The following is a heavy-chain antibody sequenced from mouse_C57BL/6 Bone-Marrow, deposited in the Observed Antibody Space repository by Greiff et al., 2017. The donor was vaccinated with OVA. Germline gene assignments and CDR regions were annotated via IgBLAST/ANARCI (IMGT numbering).Heavy chain of an antibody. J-gene: IGHJ4*01. CDR1: GYTFTSYW. Sequence: EVKLVESGTVLARPGASVKMSCKTSGYTFTSYWMHWVKQRPGQGLEWIGAIYPGNSDTSYNQKFKGKAKLTAVTSASTAYMELSSLTNEDSAVYYCTVMVTTRDYYAMDYWGKGTSVTVSS. V-gene: IGHV1-5*01. CDR3: TVMVTTRDYYAMDY. CDR2: IYPGNSDT. D-gene: IGHD2-2*01.